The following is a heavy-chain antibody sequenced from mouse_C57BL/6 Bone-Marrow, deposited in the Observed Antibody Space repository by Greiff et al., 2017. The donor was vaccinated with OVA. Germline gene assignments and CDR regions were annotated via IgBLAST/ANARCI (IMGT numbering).Heavy chain of an antibody. V-gene: IGHV1-82*01. J-gene: IGHJ3*01. CDR2: IYPGDGDT. CDR1: GYAFSSSW. D-gene: IGHD1-1*01. Sequence: VQLQESGPELVKPGASVKISCKASGYAFSSSWMNWVKQRPGKGLEWIGRIYPGDGDTNYNGKFKGKATLTADKSSSTAYLQLSILTSEDSAVYFCGRSTTVVVRETWFAYWGQGTLVTVSA. CDR3: GRSTTVVVRETWFAY.